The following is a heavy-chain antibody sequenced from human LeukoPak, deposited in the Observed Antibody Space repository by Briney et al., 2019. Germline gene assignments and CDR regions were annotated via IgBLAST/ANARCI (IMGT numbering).Heavy chain of an antibody. CDR1: GYTFSSYG. V-gene: IGHV1-18*01. D-gene: IGHD4-17*01. CDR2: INAYNRNA. Sequence: ASVKVSCKASGYTFSSYGISWVRQAPGQGLQWMGWINAYNRNANYGQKFQGRVTMTSDTSTSTAYMELRSLRSDDTAVYYCARGAYDYGDYGVSNHYFHMDVWGKGTTVTVSS. J-gene: IGHJ6*03. CDR3: ARGAYDYGDYGVSNHYFHMDV.